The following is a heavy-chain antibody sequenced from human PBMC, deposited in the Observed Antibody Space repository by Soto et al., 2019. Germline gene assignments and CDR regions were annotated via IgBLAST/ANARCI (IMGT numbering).Heavy chain of an antibody. Sequence: EVQLLESGGGLVQLGGSLRLSCAASGFTFNSYSMTWVRQAPGKGLEWLSFISSTSGTIYYADSVKGRFTNSRDNAKNSLYLQMNSLRDEDTAVYYCESLSVRYCSGGSCSQLDYWGQGTLVTVSS. CDR1: GFTFNSYS. CDR3: ESLSVRYCSGGSCSQLDY. V-gene: IGHV3-48*02. J-gene: IGHJ4*02. CDR2: ISSTSGTI. D-gene: IGHD2-15*01.